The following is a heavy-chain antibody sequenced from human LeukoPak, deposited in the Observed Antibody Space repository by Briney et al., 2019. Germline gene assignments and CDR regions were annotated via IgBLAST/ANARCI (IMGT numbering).Heavy chain of an antibody. D-gene: IGHD1-26*01. CDR1: GFTFNSYW. CDR3: AREAGVGATDY. V-gene: IGHV3-7*01. J-gene: IGHJ4*02. Sequence: GGSLRLSCAASGFTFNSYWMNWVRQAPGKGLEWVANIKQDGSEKYYVDSVKGRFTISRDNAENSLYLQMNSLRAEDTAVYYCAREAGVGATDYWGQGTLVTVSS. CDR2: IKQDGSEK.